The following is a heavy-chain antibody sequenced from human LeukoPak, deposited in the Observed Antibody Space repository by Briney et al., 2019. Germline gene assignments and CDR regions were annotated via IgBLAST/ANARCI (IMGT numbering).Heavy chain of an antibody. J-gene: IGHJ4*02. CDR3: ARGSAVHYDSRYDY. CDR1: GGTFSSYA. CDR2: IIPIFGTA. Sequence: SVKVSCKASGGTFSSYAISWVRQAPGQGLEWMGGIIPIFGTANYAQKFQGRVTITADKSTSTAYMELSSLRSEDTAVYYCARGSAVHYDSRYDYWGQGTLVTVSS. D-gene: IGHD3-22*01. V-gene: IGHV1-69*06.